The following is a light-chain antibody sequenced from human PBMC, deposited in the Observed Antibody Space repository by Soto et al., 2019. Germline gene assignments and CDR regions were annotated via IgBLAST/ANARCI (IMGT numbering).Light chain of an antibody. CDR2: WAS. V-gene: IGKV4-1*01. Sequence: DIVMTQSPDSLAVSLGERATINCKSSQSVLYSSNNKNYLAWYQQKPGRPPKLLIYWASTRESGVPDRFSGSGSGTDFTLTISSLQAEDVAVYYCQQSYSTPNTFGQGINLEIK. J-gene: IGKJ2*01. CDR3: QQSYSTPNT. CDR1: QSVLYSSNNKNY.